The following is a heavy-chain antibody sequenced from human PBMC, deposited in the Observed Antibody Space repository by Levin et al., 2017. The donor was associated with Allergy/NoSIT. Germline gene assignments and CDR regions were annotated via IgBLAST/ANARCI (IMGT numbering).Heavy chain of an antibody. D-gene: IGHD3-10*01. CDR2: ISSSSSYI. Sequence: GESLKISCAASGFTFSSYSMNWVRQAPGKGLEWVSSISSSSSYIYYADSVKGRFTISRDNAKNSLYLQMNSLRAEDTAVYYCARDGVLLWFGELLYFDYWGQGTLVTVSS. J-gene: IGHJ4*02. CDR3: ARDGVLLWFGELLYFDY. V-gene: IGHV3-21*01. CDR1: GFTFSSYS.